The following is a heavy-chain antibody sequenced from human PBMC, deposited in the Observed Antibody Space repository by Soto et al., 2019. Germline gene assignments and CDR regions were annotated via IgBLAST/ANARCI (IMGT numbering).Heavy chain of an antibody. CDR1: GFIFNNYA. CDR3: ASQMMTIGSFDY. CDR2: IWYDGSNK. D-gene: IGHD3-16*01. J-gene: IGHJ4*02. Sequence: QVQLVESGGGVVQPGGSLRLSCAASGFIFNNYAMHWVRQAPGKGLEWVVVIWYDGSNKYYADSVKGRFTISRDNSKNTLYLQMNSLRAEDTAVYYCASQMMTIGSFDYWGQGTLVTVSS. V-gene: IGHV3-30*04.